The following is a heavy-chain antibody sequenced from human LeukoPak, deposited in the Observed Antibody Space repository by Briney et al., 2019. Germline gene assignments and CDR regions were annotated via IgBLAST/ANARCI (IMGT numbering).Heavy chain of an antibody. J-gene: IGHJ4*02. Sequence: GASVKVSCKASGYTFTGYYMHWVRQAPGQGLEWIGWINPNSGGTNYAQKFQGRVTMTRDTSISTAYMDLSRLRSDDTAVYYCARGVVRGVMALGYWGQGTLATVSS. D-gene: IGHD3-10*01. CDR1: GYTFTGYY. CDR3: ARGVVRGVMALGY. V-gene: IGHV1-2*02. CDR2: INPNSGGT.